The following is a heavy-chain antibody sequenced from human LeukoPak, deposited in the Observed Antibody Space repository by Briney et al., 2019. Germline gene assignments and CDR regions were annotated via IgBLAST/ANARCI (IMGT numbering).Heavy chain of an antibody. CDR2: IYYSGST. J-gene: IGHJ4*02. V-gene: IGHV4-30-4*01. CDR3: ARDRSWGSGYPQYYIDY. D-gene: IGHD3-22*01. Sequence: SQTLSLTCTVSGGSISSGDYYWSWIRQPPGKGLEWIGYIYYSGSTYYNPSLKSRVTISVDTSKNQFSLKLSSVTAADTAVYYCARDRSWGSGYPQYYIDYWGQGTLVTVSS. CDR1: GGSISSGDYY.